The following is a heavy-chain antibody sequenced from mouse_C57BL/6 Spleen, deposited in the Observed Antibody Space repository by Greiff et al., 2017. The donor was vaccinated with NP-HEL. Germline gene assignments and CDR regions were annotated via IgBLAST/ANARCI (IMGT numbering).Heavy chain of an antibody. J-gene: IGHJ1*03. Sequence: EVQGVESGGGLVQPGGSLKLSCAASGFTFSDYGMAWVRQAPRKGPEWVAFISNLAYSIYYADTVTGRFTISRENAKNTLYLEMSSLRSEDTAMYYCARRTTVVPYWYFDVWGTGTTVTVSS. V-gene: IGHV5-15*01. CDR1: GFTFSDYG. D-gene: IGHD1-1*01. CDR2: ISNLAYSI. CDR3: ARRTTVVPYWYFDV.